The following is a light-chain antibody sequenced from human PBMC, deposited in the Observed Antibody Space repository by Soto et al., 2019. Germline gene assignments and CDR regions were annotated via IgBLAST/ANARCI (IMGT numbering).Light chain of an antibody. CDR3: ATWDNGLTGVV. V-gene: IGLV1-44*01. J-gene: IGLJ2*01. CDR1: SSNIGSST. Sequence: QSVLTQPPSTSGTPGQRVTISCSGSSSNIGSSTVHWYQQIPGTAPKLLIYTNNQRSSGVSDRFSGSKSDTSASLVISGLQSEDEADYYCATWDNGLTGVVFGGGTKLTVL. CDR2: TNN.